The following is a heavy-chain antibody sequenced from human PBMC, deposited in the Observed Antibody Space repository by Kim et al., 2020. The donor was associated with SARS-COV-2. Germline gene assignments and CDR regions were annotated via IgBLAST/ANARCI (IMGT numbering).Heavy chain of an antibody. CDR1: GGTFSSYA. V-gene: IGHV1-69*13. CDR3: ARIDCPSRSGTIFGVVTPKCYYYYGMDV. D-gene: IGHD3-3*01. CDR2: IIPIFGTA. J-gene: IGHJ6*02. Sequence: SVKVPCKASGGTFSSYAISWVRQAPGQGLEWMGGIIPIFGTANYAQKFQGRVTITADESTSTAYMELSSLRSEDTAVYYCARIDCPSRSGTIFGVVTPKCYYYYGMDVWGQGTTVTVSS.